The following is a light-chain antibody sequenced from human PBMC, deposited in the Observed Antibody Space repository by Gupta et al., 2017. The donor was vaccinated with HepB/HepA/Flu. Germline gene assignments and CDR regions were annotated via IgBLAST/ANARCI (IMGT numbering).Light chain of an antibody. V-gene: IGLV2-14*01. Sequence: SPLTQPPSVSGPLGPSITISCTRSSSDAGGYDYVSWYQQHPGKVPKLMIYDVSKRPSGVSDRFSGSKSGNTASLTISGLQAEDEADYYCSSYTGGSSVVFGGGTKLTVL. CDR2: DVS. CDR1: SSDAGGYDY. CDR3: SSYTGGSSVV. J-gene: IGLJ2*01.